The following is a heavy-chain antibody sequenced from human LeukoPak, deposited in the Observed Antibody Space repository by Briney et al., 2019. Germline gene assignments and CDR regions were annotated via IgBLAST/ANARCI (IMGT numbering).Heavy chain of an antibody. V-gene: IGHV4-61*02. CDR3: AREVAPRWLYYYYYYMDV. J-gene: IGHJ6*03. Sequence: PSETLSLTCTVSGGSISSGSYYWSWIRQPAGKGLEWIGRIYTSGSTNYNPSLKSRVTISVDTSKNQFSLKLSSVTAADTAVYYCAREVAPRWLYYYYYYMDVWGKGTTVTVSS. CDR1: GGSISSGSYY. CDR2: IYTSGST. D-gene: IGHD6-19*01.